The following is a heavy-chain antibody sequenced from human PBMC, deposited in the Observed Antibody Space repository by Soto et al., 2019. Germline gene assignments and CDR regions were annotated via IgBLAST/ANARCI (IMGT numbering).Heavy chain of an antibody. V-gene: IGHV4-39*01. CDR1: GDSTSTSRLY. CDR2: IYHTGNA. J-gene: IGHJ5*02. D-gene: IGHD3-22*01. CDR3: ARDYFDSSDYTTNWFDP. Sequence: SQTFSHTDSVSGDSTSTSRLYWSWLRQHPGEGLEWIGSIYHTGNAYYNPSLKSRVTIFVDTSKNQFSLKLTSVTAADTALYYCARDYFDSSDYTTNWFDPWGQGSLVT.